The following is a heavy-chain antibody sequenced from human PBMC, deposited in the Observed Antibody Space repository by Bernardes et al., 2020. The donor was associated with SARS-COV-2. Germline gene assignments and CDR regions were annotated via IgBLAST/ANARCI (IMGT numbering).Heavy chain of an antibody. Sequence: GGSLRLSCAASGFAFSSHWMHWVRQDAGKGLVWLSRMNMDGSTKDYAASVKGRFTISRDNAKNTLYLQMNNLRLDDRAVYYCVRGSPPGISGGPWTSEYWGQVTLVTVSS. V-gene: IGHV3-74*01. CDR3: VRGSPPGISGGPWTSEY. CDR2: MNMDGSTK. J-gene: IGHJ4*02. D-gene: IGHD3-3*02. CDR1: GFAFSSHW.